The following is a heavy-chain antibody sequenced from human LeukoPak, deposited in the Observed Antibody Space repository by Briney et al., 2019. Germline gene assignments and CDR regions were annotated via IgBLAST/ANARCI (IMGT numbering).Heavy chain of an antibody. CDR2: IIPIFGTA. CDR1: GGTFSSYA. V-gene: IGHV1-69*13. J-gene: IGHJ4*02. D-gene: IGHD3-22*01. CDR3: ARVGSETDQVYYYDSSGYYQGALDY. Sequence: ASVTVSCKASGGTFSSYAISWVRQAPGQGLEWMGGIIPIFGTANYAQKFQGRVTITADESTSTAYMELSSLRSEDTAVYYCARVGSETDQVYYYDSSGYYQGALDYWGQGTLVTVSS.